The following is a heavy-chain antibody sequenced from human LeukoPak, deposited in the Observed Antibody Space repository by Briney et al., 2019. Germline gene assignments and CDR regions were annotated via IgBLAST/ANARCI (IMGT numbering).Heavy chain of an antibody. CDR1: GYTFTTYD. CDR2: INPNSGNT. D-gene: IGHD1-1*01. CDR3: ARGKRSNWNPFDY. J-gene: IGHJ4*02. Sequence: ASVKVSCKASGYTFTTYDINWVRQATGQGLQWMGWINPNSGNTGYAQKFQGRVTITADESTSTAYMELSSLRSEDTAVYYCARGKRSNWNPFDYWGQGTLVTVSS. V-gene: IGHV1-8*03.